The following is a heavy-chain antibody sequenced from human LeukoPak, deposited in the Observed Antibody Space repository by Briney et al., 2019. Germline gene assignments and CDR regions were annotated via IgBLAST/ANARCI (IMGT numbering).Heavy chain of an antibody. D-gene: IGHD3-10*01. J-gene: IGHJ4*02. Sequence: SETLSLTCTVSGDSISSYYWNWIRQPAGKGLEWIGRIYASGYTEYNPSLQTRVTMSVDTSKNEFSLKVDTVTAADTAVYFCARNHIVTGTYFASGGEGILVTVSS. CDR2: IYASGYT. V-gene: IGHV4-4*07. CDR3: ARNHIVTGTYFAS. CDR1: GDSISSYY.